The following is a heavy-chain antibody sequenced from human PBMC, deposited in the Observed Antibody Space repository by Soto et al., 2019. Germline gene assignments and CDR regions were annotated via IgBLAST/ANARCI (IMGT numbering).Heavy chain of an antibody. V-gene: IGHV1-8*01. CDR1: GYTFTSYD. D-gene: IGHD3-3*01. J-gene: IGHJ6*02. CDR2: MNPNSGNK. Sequence: ASVKVSCKASGYTFTSYDINWVRQATGQGLEWMGWMNPNSGNKGYAQKFQGRVTMTRNTSISTDDMELSSLRSEDTAVYYCASIFRGGLRFLEWLSSRTNYYYYGMDVWGQGTTVTVSS. CDR3: ASIFRGGLRFLEWLSSRTNYYYYGMDV.